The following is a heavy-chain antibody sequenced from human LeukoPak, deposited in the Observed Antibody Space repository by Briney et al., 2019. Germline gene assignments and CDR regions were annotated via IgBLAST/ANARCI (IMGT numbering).Heavy chain of an antibody. CDR1: GGSFSGYY. D-gene: IGHD3-22*01. CDR3: ARQEVATMMDAFDI. V-gene: IGHV4-34*01. CDR2: IYYSGST. Sequence: PSETLSLTCAVYGGSFSGYYWSWIRQPPGKGLEWIGSIYYSGSTYYNPSLKSRVTISVDTSKNQFSLKLSSVTAADTAVYYCARQEVATMMDAFDIWGQGTMVTVSS. J-gene: IGHJ3*02.